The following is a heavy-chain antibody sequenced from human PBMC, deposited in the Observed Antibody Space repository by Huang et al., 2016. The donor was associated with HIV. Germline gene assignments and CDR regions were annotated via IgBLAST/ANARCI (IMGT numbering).Heavy chain of an antibody. V-gene: IGHV4-39*01. CDR1: GDFISSTNYY. CDR2: VYQSGRN. J-gene: IGHJ4*02. D-gene: IGHD6-13*01. CDR3: ASQHIGAAATWF. Sequence: QLQLQESGPGQVKPSETLSLTCTVSGDFISSTNYYWGWIRQSPGKGLEWVGSVYQSGRNNDNPSLKSRVTLSVDTSRNQFSLRLNAVTAADTAVYYCASQHIGAAATWFWGRGTQVAVSS.